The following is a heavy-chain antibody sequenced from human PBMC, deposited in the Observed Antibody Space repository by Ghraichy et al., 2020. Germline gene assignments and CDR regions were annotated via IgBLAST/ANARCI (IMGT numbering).Heavy chain of an antibody. CDR2: ISSSSGYI. J-gene: IGHJ4*02. D-gene: IGHD3-3*01. V-gene: IGHV3-21*01. CDR3: ARARGSGYDYWSGYLSV. CDR1: GFTLTNYY. Sequence: GGSLRLSCAASGFTLTNYYMNWVRQAPGKGLEWVSSISSSSGYIYYADSVKGRFTISRDNAKNSLYLQMNSLRAEDTAVYYCARARGSGYDYWSGYLSVWGQRPLVTVSS.